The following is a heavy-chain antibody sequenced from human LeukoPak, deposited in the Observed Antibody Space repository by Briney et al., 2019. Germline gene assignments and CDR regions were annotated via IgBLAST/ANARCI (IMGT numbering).Heavy chain of an antibody. V-gene: IGHV1-69*05. CDR2: IIPIFGTA. CDR3: ARDRYCSGGSCYHGDYDY. D-gene: IGHD2-15*01. Sequence: SVKVSCKASGGTFSSYAISWVRQAPGQGLEWMGGIIPIFGTANYAQKLQGRVTMTTDTSTSTAYMELRSLRSDDTAVYYCARDRYCSGGSCYHGDYDYWGQGTLVTVSS. CDR1: GGTFSSYA. J-gene: IGHJ4*02.